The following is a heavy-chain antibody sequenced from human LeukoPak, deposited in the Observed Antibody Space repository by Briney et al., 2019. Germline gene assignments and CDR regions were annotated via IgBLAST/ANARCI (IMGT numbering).Heavy chain of an antibody. CDR1: VGTFSSYA. Sequence: ASVKVSCKASVGTFSSYAISWVRQAPGQGLEWMGGVIPIFGTANYTQNFQGRITITTDESTSTAYMELSSLRSEDTAVYYCARDDSSGWYWDYWGQGTLVTVSS. V-gene: IGHV1-69*05. CDR3: ARDDSSGWYWDY. J-gene: IGHJ4*02. D-gene: IGHD6-19*01. CDR2: VIPIFGTA.